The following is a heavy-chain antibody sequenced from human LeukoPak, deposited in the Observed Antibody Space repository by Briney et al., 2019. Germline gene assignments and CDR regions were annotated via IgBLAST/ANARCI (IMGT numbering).Heavy chain of an antibody. V-gene: IGHV1-18*04. CDR1: GYTFTSYG. CDR2: ISAYNGNT. D-gene: IGHD2-2*01. CDR3: AREDLGYCSSTSCYGDAFDI. J-gene: IGHJ3*02. Sequence: ASVKVFCKASGYTFTSYGISWVRQAPGQGLEWMGWISAYNGNTNYAQKLQGRVTMTTDTSTSTAYMELRSLRSDDTAVYYCAREDLGYCSSTSCYGDAFDIWGQGTMVTVSS.